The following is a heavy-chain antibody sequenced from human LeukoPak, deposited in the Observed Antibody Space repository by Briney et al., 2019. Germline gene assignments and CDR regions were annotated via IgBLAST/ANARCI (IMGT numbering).Heavy chain of an antibody. CDR1: GFTFSSYG. CDR2: ISYDGSNK. CDR3: ARDDEGIAVAGSRGPN. V-gene: IGHV3-30*03. D-gene: IGHD6-19*01. J-gene: IGHJ4*02. Sequence: PGGSLRLSCAASGFTFSSYGMHWVRQAPGKGLEWVAVISYDGSNKYYADSVKGRFTISRDNAKNSLYLQMNSLRAEDTAVYYCARDDEGIAVAGSRGPNWGQGTLVTVSS.